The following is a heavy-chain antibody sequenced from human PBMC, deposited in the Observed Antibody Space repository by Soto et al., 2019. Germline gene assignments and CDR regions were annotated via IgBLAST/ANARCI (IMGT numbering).Heavy chain of an antibody. CDR1: GFTFSSYG. Sequence: PGGSLRLSCAASGFTFSSYGMHWVRQAPGKGLEWVAVIWYDGSNKYYADSVKGRFTISRDNSKNTLYLQMNSLRAEDTAVYYCARYCSSTSCYEGWGQGTMVTVSS. CDR3: ARYCSSTSCYEG. CDR2: IWYDGSNK. V-gene: IGHV3-33*01. J-gene: IGHJ3*01. D-gene: IGHD2-2*01.